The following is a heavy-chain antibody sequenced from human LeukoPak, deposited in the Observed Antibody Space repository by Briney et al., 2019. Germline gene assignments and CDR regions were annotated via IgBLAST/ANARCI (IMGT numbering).Heavy chain of an antibody. Sequence: GGSLRLSCAASGFTFSSYAMHWVRQAPGKGLEWVAVISYDGSNKYYADSVKGRFTISRDNSKNTLYLQMNSLRAEDKAVYYCARSEYYDFWSGYKGPFYYYYMDVWGKGTTVTVSS. D-gene: IGHD3-3*01. CDR3: ARSEYYDFWSGYKGPFYYYYMDV. J-gene: IGHJ6*03. V-gene: IGHV3-30*04. CDR2: ISYDGSNK. CDR1: GFTFSSYA.